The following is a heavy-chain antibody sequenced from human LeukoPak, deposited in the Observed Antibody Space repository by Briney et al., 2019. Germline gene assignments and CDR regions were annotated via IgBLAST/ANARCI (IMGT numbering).Heavy chain of an antibody. CDR3: AKDGGSPDEDYFDY. V-gene: IGHV3-23*01. Sequence: GGSLRLSCAASGFTFSSYFMNWVRQAPGKGLEWVSAISGSGGRPFYADSVKGRFTISRDNSKNTLYLQMNSLRAEDTAFYYCAKDGGSPDEDYFDYWGQGTLVTVSA. J-gene: IGHJ4*02. CDR1: GFTFSSYF. CDR2: ISGSGGRP. D-gene: IGHD2-15*01.